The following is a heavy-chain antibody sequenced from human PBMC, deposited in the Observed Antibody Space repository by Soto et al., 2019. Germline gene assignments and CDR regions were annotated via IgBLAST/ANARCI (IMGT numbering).Heavy chain of an antibody. D-gene: IGHD5-12*01. CDR2: INHSGST. Sequence: PSETLSLTCAVYGGSFSGYYLRWIRQRAGKALEWIGEINHSGSTNYNPSLKSRATISVDTSKNQFSLKLSSVTAADTAVYYCARVITDGYKYYYYYGMDVWGQGTTVTVSS. V-gene: IGHV4-34*01. CDR1: GGSFSGYY. CDR3: ARVITDGYKYYYYYGMDV. J-gene: IGHJ6*02.